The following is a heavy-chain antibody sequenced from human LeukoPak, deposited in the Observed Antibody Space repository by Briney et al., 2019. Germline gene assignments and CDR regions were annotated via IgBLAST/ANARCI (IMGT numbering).Heavy chain of an antibody. V-gene: IGHV4-59*01. CDR2: IYYSGST. CDR1: GGSISSYY. CDR3: ARAVVGATKGGLDY. J-gene: IGHJ4*02. Sequence: PSETVSLTCTVSGGSISSYYWSWIRQPPGKGLEWIGYIYYSGSTNYNPSLKSRVTISVDTSKNQFSLKLSSVTAADTAVYYCARAVVGATKGGLDYWGQGTLVTVSS. D-gene: IGHD1-26*01.